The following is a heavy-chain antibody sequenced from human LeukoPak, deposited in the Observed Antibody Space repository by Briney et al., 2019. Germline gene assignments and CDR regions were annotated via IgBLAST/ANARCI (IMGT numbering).Heavy chain of an antibody. Sequence: ASVKVSCKASGYTFTSYAMHWVRQAPGQRLEWMGWINAGNGNTKYSQKFQGRVTITRDTSASTAYMELSSLRSEDTAVYYCAKEVVGATQPLYYFDSWGQGTLVTVSS. J-gene: IGHJ4*02. CDR3: AKEVVGATQPLYYFDS. CDR2: INAGNGNT. CDR1: GYTFTSYA. D-gene: IGHD1-26*01. V-gene: IGHV1-3*01.